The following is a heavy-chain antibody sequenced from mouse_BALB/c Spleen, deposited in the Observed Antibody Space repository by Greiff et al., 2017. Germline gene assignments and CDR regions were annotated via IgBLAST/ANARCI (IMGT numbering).Heavy chain of an antibody. V-gene: IGHV1-69*02. J-gene: IGHJ1*01. CDR1: GYTFTSYW. CDR2: IYPSDSYT. D-gene: IGHD2-3*01. Sequence: QVQLQQPGAELVRPGASVKLSCKASGYTFTSYWINWVKQRPGQGLEWIGNIYPSDSYTNYNQKFKDKATLTVDKSSSTAYMQLSSPTSEDSAVYYCTRWLLQYFDVWGAGTTVTVSS. CDR3: TRWLLQYFDV.